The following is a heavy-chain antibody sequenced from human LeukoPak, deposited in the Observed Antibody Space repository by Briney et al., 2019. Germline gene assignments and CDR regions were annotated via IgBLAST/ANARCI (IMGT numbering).Heavy chain of an antibody. V-gene: IGHV1-46*01. CDR2: IYPRDGST. CDR3: ARDQEGFDY. J-gene: IGHJ4*02. Sequence: GASVKVSCKASGYPLTSYYIHWVRQAPGQGLEWMGMIYPRDGSTSYAQKFQGRVTVTRDTSTSTVHMELSGLRSEDTAVYYCARDQEGFDYWGQGTLVTVSS. CDR1: GYPLTSYY.